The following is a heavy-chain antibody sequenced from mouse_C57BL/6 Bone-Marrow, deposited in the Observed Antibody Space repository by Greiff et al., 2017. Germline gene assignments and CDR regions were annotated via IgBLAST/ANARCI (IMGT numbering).Heavy chain of an antibody. D-gene: IGHD2-2*01. CDR2: ISTSYGNA. Sequence: QVQLQQSGPELVRPGVSVKISCTGSGYTFTDYAMHWVKQSHAKSLEWIGVISTSYGNASYNQKFKDKATITVDKSSSTAYMELARLTSEDAAVYYRARKEGRLSTMVTGGLAYWGQGTLVTVSA. V-gene: IGHV1-67*01. J-gene: IGHJ3*01. CDR3: ARKEGRLSTMVTGGLAY. CDR1: GYTFTDYA.